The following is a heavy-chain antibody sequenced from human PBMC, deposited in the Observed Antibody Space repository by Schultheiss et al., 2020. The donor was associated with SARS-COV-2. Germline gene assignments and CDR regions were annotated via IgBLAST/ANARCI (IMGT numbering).Heavy chain of an antibody. Sequence: ASVKVSCKASGYTFTGYYMHWVRQAPGQGLEWMGWINPNSGGTNYAQKFQGRVTITRDTSASTAYMELSSLRSEDMAVYYCARVMGATGAFDIWGQGTMVTVSS. V-gene: IGHV1-2*02. CDR1: GYTFTGYY. D-gene: IGHD1-26*01. CDR3: ARVMGATGAFDI. J-gene: IGHJ3*02. CDR2: INPNSGGT.